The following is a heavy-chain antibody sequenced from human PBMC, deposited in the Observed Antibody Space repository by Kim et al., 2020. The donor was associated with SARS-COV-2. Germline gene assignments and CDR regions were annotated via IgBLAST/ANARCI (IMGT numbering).Heavy chain of an antibody. CDR3: ARGSMGATTDGLDY. J-gene: IGHJ4*02. D-gene: IGHD1-26*01. V-gene: IGHV3-30*07. Sequence: ADSVKGRFTISRDNSKNTLYLQMNSLRAEDTAVYYCARGSMGATTDGLDYWGQGTLVTVSS.